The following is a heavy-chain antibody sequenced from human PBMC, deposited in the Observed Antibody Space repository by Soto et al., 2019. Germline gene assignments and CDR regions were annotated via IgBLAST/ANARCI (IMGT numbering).Heavy chain of an antibody. D-gene: IGHD1-26*01. J-gene: IGHJ4*02. Sequence: LRLSCAASGFTFRNHAMSWVRQAPGKGLEWVSGISDSGGLTYYADSVKGRFSMSRDNSKNTLYLQMKNLRAEDTAVYFCAKRQGIGAAAKNFDFWGQGTLVTVSS. CDR3: AKRQGIGAAAKNFDF. CDR2: ISDSGGLT. V-gene: IGHV3-23*01. CDR1: GFTFRNHA.